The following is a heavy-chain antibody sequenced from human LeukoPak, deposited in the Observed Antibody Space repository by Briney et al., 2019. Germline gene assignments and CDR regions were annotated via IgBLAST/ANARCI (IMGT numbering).Heavy chain of an antibody. J-gene: IGHJ4*02. Sequence: GAPVKVSCTTSGFTFTGFHMHWVRQAPGQGLEWMGWINPNSGGTTYAQKCQGRVNMTRDTSISAVYMELSRLTSDDTAVYYCATPPGKVDYWGQGTLVTVSS. D-gene: IGHD4-23*01. CDR2: INPNSGGT. V-gene: IGHV1-2*02. CDR3: ATPPGKVDY. CDR1: GFTFTGFH.